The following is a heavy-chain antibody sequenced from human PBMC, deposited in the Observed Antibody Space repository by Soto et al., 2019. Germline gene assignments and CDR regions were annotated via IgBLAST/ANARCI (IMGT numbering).Heavy chain of an antibody. V-gene: IGHV3-30*18. J-gene: IGHJ4*02. CDR3: VKDPYYYDCSGYYIFDY. CDR1: GLTFSRYG. CDR2: ISYDGSNK. Sequence: QEQLVESGGGVVQPGRSLRLSCAASGLTFSRYGMHWVRQAPGKGLEWAAHISYDGSNKHYAESVKGRFTISRDSSKKXLDLQMNSRRTEDTAVYYCVKDPYYYDCSGYYIFDYWGQGTLVAVSS. D-gene: IGHD3-22*01.